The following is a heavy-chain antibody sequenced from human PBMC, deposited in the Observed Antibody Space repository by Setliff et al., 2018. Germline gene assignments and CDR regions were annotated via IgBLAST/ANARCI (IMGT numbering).Heavy chain of an antibody. V-gene: IGHV1-18*01. CDR3: ARGRDPAYYYDSGGYYWDY. CDR2: ISPYNGKT. D-gene: IGHD3-22*01. Sequence: ASVKVSCKASGYIFNSYGIAWARQAPGQGLEWMGWISPYNGKTNHAQNLQGRVAMTTDTSTSTAYMELRSLRSDDTAVYYCARGRDPAYYYDSGGYYWDYWGQGTLVTVSS. J-gene: IGHJ4*02. CDR1: GYIFNSYG.